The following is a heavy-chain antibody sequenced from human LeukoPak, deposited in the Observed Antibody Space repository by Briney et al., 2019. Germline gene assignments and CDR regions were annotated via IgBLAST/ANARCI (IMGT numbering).Heavy chain of an antibody. CDR3: AREQQLNWFDP. Sequence: GGSLRLSCAASGFTFSSYWMHWVRQAPGKGLVWVSRINSDESSTSYADSVKGRFTISRDNAKNTLYLQMNSLRAEDTAVYYCAREQQLNWFDPWGQGTLVTVSS. CDR1: GFTFSSYW. CDR2: INSDESST. J-gene: IGHJ5*02. V-gene: IGHV3-74*01. D-gene: IGHD6-13*01.